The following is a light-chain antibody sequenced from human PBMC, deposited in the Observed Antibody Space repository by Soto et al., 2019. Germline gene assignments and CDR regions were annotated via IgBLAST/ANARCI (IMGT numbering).Light chain of an antibody. CDR2: SAS. J-gene: IGKJ1*01. Sequence: EVVLTQSPGTLSLSPGERVTLSCRASQSVASSYLAWYQQKPGRAPRLLFYSASSRATGIPDRFSGSGSGTDFTLTISRLEPEDFAVYYCSHFGSLPETFGQGTNVE. CDR3: SHFGSLPET. CDR1: QSVASSY. V-gene: IGKV3-20*01.